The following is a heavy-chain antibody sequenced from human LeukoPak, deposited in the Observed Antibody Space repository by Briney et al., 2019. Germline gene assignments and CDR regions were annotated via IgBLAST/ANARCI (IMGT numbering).Heavy chain of an antibody. Sequence: PGGSLRLSCAASGFTFSSYAMHWVRQAPGKGLEYVSAISSNGGSTYYANSVKGRFTISRDNSKNTLYLQMGSLRAEDMAVYYCARDGWSYSSGWYGYYYYMDVWGKGTTVTVSS. CDR1: GFTFSSYA. J-gene: IGHJ6*03. CDR3: ARDGWSYSSGWYGYYYYMDV. CDR2: ISSNGGST. V-gene: IGHV3-64*01. D-gene: IGHD6-19*01.